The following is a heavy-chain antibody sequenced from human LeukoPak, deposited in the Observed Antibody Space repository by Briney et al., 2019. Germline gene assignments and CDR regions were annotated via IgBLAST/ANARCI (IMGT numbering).Heavy chain of an antibody. Sequence: GGSLRLSCAASGFTFSSYGMHWVRQAPGKGLERVAVISYDGSNKYYADSVKGRFTISRDNSKNTLYLQMNSLRAEDTAVYYCAKDAGGAWFDPWGQGTLVTVSS. CDR2: ISYDGSNK. CDR3: AKDAGGAWFDP. J-gene: IGHJ5*02. CDR1: GFTFSSYG. V-gene: IGHV3-30*18. D-gene: IGHD3-10*01.